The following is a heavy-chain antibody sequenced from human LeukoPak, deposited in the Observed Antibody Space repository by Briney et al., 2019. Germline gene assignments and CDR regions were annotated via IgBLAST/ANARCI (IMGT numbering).Heavy chain of an antibody. CDR1: GGSINSYY. V-gene: IGHV4-59*01. CDR3: ARRAAAVGTYYMDV. Sequence: PWETLSLTCTVSGGSINSYYWNWIRQPPGKGLEWIGYIYYSGGTNYNPSLKGRVTIAVDTSKNQFSLKLSSVTAADTAVYYCARRAAAVGTYYMDVWGKGTTVTASS. J-gene: IGHJ6*03. CDR2: IYYSGGT. D-gene: IGHD6-13*01.